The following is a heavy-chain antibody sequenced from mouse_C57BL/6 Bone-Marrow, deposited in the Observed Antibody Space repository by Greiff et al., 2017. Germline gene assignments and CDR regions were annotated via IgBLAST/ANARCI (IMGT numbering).Heavy chain of an antibody. Sequence: QVQLQQSGAELARPGASVKLSCKASGYTFTSYGISWVKQRTGQGLEWIGEIYPRSGNTYYNEKFKGKATLTADKSSSTAYMDLRSLTSEDSAVYFCARSNLYYGYEAYWGQGTLVTVSA. CDR1: GYTFTSYG. V-gene: IGHV1-81*01. CDR3: ARSNLYYGYEAY. J-gene: IGHJ3*01. D-gene: IGHD2-2*01. CDR2: IYPRSGNT.